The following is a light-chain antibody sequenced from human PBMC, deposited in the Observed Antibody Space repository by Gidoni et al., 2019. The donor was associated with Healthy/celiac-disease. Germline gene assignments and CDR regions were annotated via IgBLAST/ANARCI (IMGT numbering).Light chain of an antibody. CDR2: DAS. J-gene: IGKJ5*01. Sequence: DIVLAQSPGTLSLTTGERATLSCRASQSANTYLAWYQQRPGQTPRLLIFDASSRATGIPDRFSGSGSGTDFTLTISRLEPQDFAVDYCQQYASSPLTFGQGTRLEIK. V-gene: IGKV3-20*01. CDR3: QQYASSPLT. CDR1: QSANTY.